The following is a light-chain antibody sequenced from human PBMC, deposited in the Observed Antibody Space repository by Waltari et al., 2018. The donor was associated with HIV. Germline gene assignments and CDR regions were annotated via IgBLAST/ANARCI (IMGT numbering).Light chain of an antibody. J-gene: IGKJ1*01. CDR3: QQFHSYWT. CDR1: QSVNEW. V-gene: IGKV1-5*03. CDR2: KVS. Sequence: IQLTQSPETLSASVGDRVTIHCRASQSVNEWLAWFQQKPGKDPKLLISKVSTLERGVPSRFSGSGSGTQFTLTISSLQPDDFATYYCQQFHSYWTFGQGTRVEIK.